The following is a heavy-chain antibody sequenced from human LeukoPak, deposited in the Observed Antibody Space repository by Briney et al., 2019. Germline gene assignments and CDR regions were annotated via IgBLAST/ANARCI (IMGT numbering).Heavy chain of an antibody. J-gene: IGHJ2*01. D-gene: IGHD4-23*01. CDR2: ISSSGSTI. Sequence: PGGSLRLSCAASGFTFSDYYMSWIRQAPGKGLEWVSYISSSGSTIYYADSVKGRFTISRDNAKNSLYLQMNSLRAEDTAVYYCAKAAIYGGNSWYFDLWGRGTLVTVSS. CDR3: AKAAIYGGNSWYFDL. V-gene: IGHV3-11*04. CDR1: GFTFSDYY.